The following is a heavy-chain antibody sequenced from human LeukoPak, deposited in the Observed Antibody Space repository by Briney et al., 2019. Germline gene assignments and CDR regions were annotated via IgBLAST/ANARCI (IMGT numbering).Heavy chain of an antibody. CDR1: GFTFSSYW. V-gene: IGHV3-7*04. CDR3: ARDGGSWYDEHFDY. Sequence: SGGSLRLSCAASGFTFSSYWMTWVRQAPGKGLEWVANIKQDGSEKYYVDSVKGRFTISRDNAKNSLFLQMNSLRVEDTAVYYCARDGGSWYDEHFDYWGQGTLVTVSS. D-gene: IGHD6-13*01. CDR2: IKQDGSEK. J-gene: IGHJ4*02.